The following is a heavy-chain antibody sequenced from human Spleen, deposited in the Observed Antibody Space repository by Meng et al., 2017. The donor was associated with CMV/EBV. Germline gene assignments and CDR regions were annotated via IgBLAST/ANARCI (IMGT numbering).Heavy chain of an antibody. J-gene: IGHJ2*01. V-gene: IGHV1-46*01. D-gene: IGHD1-26*01. CDR2: ITPGDATT. CDR3: ARGRGLGIQYWYVDI. Sequence: ASVKVSCKASGYTFTNYCIHWVRRAPGQGLEWMGIITPGDATTNYAHKFRGRVTMTSDTSTRTVYLELSNLRTDDTAVYYCARGRGLGIQYWYVDIWGRGTPVTVSS. CDR1: GYTFTNYC.